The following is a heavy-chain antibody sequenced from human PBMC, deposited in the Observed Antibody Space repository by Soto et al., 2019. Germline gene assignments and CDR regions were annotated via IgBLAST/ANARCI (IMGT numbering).Heavy chain of an antibody. CDR3: AREYSSTLDY. CDR1: GGSISSGGYY. D-gene: IGHD6-13*01. CDR2: IYHSGST. J-gene: IGHJ4*02. Sequence: SETLSLTCTVSGGSISSGGYYWSWIRQHPGKGLEWIGYIYHSGSTYYNPSLKSRFTISVDTSKNQFSLKLSSVTAADTAVYHCAREYSSTLDYWGQGILVTVSS. V-gene: IGHV4-31*03.